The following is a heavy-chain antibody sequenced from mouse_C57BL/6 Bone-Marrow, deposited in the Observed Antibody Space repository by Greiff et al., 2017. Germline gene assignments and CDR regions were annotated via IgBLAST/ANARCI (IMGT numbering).Heavy chain of an antibody. CDR3: ARHSGGWYFDV. CDR1: GFTFSDYY. Sequence: DVKLVESGGGLVQPGGSLKLSCAASGFTFSDYYMYWVRQTPEKRLEWVAYISNGGGSTYYPDTVKGRFTISRDNAKNTRYLQMSRLKSEDTAMYYCARHSGGWYFDVWGTGTTVTVSS. J-gene: IGHJ1*03. V-gene: IGHV5-12*01. CDR2: ISNGGGST. D-gene: IGHD3-1*01.